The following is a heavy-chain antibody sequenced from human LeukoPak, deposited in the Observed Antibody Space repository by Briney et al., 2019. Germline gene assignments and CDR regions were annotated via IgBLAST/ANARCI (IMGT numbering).Heavy chain of an antibody. CDR1: GYTLTELS. CDR2: FDPEDGET. J-gene: IGHJ2*01. Sequence: ASVKVSCKVTGYTLTELSMHWVRQAPGKGLEWMGGFDPEDGETIYAQKFHGRVTMTEDTSTDTAYMELSSLRSEDTAVYYCATPPGGGYYPYWYFDLWGRGTLVTVSS. D-gene: IGHD3-22*01. CDR3: ATPPGGGYYPYWYFDL. V-gene: IGHV1-24*01.